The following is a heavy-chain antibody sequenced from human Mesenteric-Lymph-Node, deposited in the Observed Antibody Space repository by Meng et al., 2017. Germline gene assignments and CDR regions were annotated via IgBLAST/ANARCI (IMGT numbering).Heavy chain of an antibody. CDR2: ITNTPNRYPT. Sequence: EVQLVESGGGLVQPGGSLRLSCAASGFTFTDHYMDWVRQAPGKGLEWVGRITNTPNRYPTNYAASVKGRFTISRDDSKNSLYLEMNSLKIEDTAVYYCARDTSTSLDYWGQGALVPSPQ. V-gene: IGHV3-72*01. CDR3: ARDTSTSLDY. J-gene: IGHJ4*02. CDR1: GFTFTDHY. D-gene: IGHD2/OR15-2a*01.